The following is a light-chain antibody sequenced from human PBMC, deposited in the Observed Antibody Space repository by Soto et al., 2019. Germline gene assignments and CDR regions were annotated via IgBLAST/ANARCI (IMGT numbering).Light chain of an antibody. V-gene: IGKV3D-15*01. J-gene: IGKJ1*01. CDR1: QSVGTN. CDR2: ATS. CDR3: QPYDCFRT. Sequence: IVMTQSPATLSVSPGEPATLSCRASQSVGTNLAWSQQKPGQPPRLLIYATSTRVTGVPVRFSGGGSGTDFTLTISSLQSEDFAVYYCQPYDCFRTFGQGPTVEI.